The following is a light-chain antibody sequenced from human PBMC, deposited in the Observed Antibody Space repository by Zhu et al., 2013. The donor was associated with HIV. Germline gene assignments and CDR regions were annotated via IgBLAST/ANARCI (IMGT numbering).Light chain of an antibody. CDR3: QQYNSDILT. J-gene: IGKJ4*02. CDR2: DAS. CDR1: QGIGSA. Sequence: IQLTQSPSSLSASIGGRVTITCRASQGIGSALAWYKQNPGKPPKILIYDASILEGGVPSRFSGSGSETYFTLAISNLQHEDFATYYCQQYNSDILTFGGGTKV. V-gene: IGKV1-13*02.